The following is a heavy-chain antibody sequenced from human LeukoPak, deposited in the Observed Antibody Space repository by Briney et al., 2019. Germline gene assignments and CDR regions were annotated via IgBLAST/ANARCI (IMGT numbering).Heavy chain of an antibody. J-gene: IGHJ4*02. D-gene: IGHD3-9*01. CDR2: IFYSGST. V-gene: IGHV4-39*07. CDR1: GGSISTSNYY. CDR3: ARSRGLLLRYFDWYDY. Sequence: PSETLSLTCTVSGGSISTSNYYWGWIRQPPGKGLEWIGNIFYSGSTYYSPSLRSRVTISLDTSRNQFSLKLNSVTAADTAVYYCARSRGLLLRYFDWYDYWGQGTLVTVSS.